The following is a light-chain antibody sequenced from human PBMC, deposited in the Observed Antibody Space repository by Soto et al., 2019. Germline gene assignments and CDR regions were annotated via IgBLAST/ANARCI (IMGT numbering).Light chain of an antibody. CDR2: GDN. V-gene: IGLV1-40*01. Sequence: QSVLTQPPSASATPGQRVTISCSGSNSNIGTNTVNWYQQLTGSLIYGDNNRPSGVPDRFSGSKSGTSASLAITGLQPEDEADYYCQSYDSSLTTFVFGTGTKVTVL. CDR3: QSYDSSLTTFV. J-gene: IGLJ1*01. CDR1: NSNIGTNT.